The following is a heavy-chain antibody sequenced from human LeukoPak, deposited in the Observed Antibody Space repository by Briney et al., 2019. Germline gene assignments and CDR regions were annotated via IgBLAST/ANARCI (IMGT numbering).Heavy chain of an antibody. CDR3: ARDPGFGELYFDY. Sequence: GGSLRLSCAASGFTFSSYWMSWVRQAPGKGLEWVANIKQDGSEKYYVDSEKGRFTISRDNAKNSLYLQMNSLRAEDTAVYYCARDPGFGELYFDYWGQGTLVTVSS. CDR1: GFTFSSYW. V-gene: IGHV3-7*03. D-gene: IGHD3-10*01. CDR2: IKQDGSEK. J-gene: IGHJ4*02.